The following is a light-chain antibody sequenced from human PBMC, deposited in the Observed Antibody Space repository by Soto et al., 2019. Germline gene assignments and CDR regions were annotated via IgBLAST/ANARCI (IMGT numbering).Light chain of an antibody. J-gene: IGLJ1*01. CDR1: SAYSGYE. CDR2: VGTGGIVG. V-gene: IGLV9-49*03. Sequence: QSVLTQPPSASASVGASVTLTCTLSSAYSGYEVDWYQQRPGKGPRFVMRVGTGGIVGSKWVGIPDRFSVLGSGLNRYLTINNIQGDDEGDYHCGADHGSGIQFVYVFGTGTKLTVL. CDR3: GADHGSGIQFVYV.